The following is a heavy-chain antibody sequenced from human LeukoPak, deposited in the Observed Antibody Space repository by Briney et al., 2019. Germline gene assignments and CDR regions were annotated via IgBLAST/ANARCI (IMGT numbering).Heavy chain of an antibody. D-gene: IGHD2-8*01. J-gene: IGHJ4*02. V-gene: IGHV4-30-4*07. CDR2: IYYSGST. CDR1: GGSISSGGYS. Sequence: SQTLSLTCAVSGGSISSGGYSWSWIRQPPGKGLEWIGYIYYSGSTYYNPSLKSRVTISVDTSKNQFSLKLSSVTAADTAVYYCARMFATAKNFDYWGQGTLVTVSS. CDR3: ARMFATAKNFDY.